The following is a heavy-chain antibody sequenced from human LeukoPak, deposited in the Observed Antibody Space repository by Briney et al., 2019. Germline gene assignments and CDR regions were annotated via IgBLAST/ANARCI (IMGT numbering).Heavy chain of an antibody. CDR2: IDQDGSGK. D-gene: IGHD2-2*02. CDR3: ARGWRPFYCSSTSCYMWYFDY. Sequence: PGGSLRLSCAASGFTFSGNWMSWVRQAPGKGLEWLANIDQDGSGKYYMDSVKGRFTISRDNAKNSLYLQMNSLRAEDTAVYYCARGWRPFYCSSTSCYMWYFDYWGQGTLVTVSS. J-gene: IGHJ4*02. CDR1: GFTFSGNW. V-gene: IGHV3-7*01.